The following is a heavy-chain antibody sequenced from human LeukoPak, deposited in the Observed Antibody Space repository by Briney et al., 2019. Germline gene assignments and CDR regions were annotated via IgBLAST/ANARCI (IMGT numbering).Heavy chain of an antibody. V-gene: IGHV3-48*04. CDR1: GFTFSSYS. J-gene: IGHJ4*02. D-gene: IGHD3-10*01. CDR3: ARDRTYGSGSYNNGGLCDH. Sequence: GGSLRLSCAASGFTFSSYSMNWVRQAPGKGLEWVSYISSSSSTIYYADSVKGRFTIARDNAKNSLYLQMNSLRAEDTAVYYCARDRTYGSGSYNNGGLCDHWGQGTLVTVSS. CDR2: ISSSSSTI.